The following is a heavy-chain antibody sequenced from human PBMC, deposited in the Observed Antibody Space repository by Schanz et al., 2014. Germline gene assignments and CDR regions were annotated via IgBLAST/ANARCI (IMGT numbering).Heavy chain of an antibody. CDR2: ITGTGTV. Sequence: EVHLVESGGGLVQPGGSLRLSCAASGFTFSGYSMNWVRQAPGKGLEWISYITGTGTVMYADSVKGRFTISRDNSKNTVYIQMNSLRAEDTAVYYCARGGPAYYFDDWGQGTLVTVSS. J-gene: IGHJ4*02. CDR3: ARGGPAYYFDD. V-gene: IGHV3-48*01. CDR1: GFTFSGYS.